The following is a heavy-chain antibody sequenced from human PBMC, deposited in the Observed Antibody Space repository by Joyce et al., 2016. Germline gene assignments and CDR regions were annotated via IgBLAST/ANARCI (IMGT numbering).Heavy chain of an antibody. V-gene: IGHV4-34*01. J-gene: IGHJ4*02. CDR3: ARSSGYYY. CDR2: INHLGVT. Sequence: QVQLQQWGAGLLKPSETLSLTCAVYSGSFSGFSWSWIRQSPGKGLEWIGEINHLGVTNYNPSLKSRLTISIDTSRNQFSLKLRSVTAADTAVYYCARSSGYYYWGQGTLVTVSS. CDR1: SGSFSGFS. D-gene: IGHD6-19*01.